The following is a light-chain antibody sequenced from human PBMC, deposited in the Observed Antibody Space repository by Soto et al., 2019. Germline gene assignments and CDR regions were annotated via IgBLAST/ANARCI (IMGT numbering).Light chain of an antibody. CDR1: QSLIHSDGDTY. J-gene: IGKJ1*01. Sequence: DVVMTQSPLSLPVTLGQPASISCRSSQSLIHSDGDTYLNWFQQRPGQSPRRLIYKVSDRDSGVPDRFSGIGAGSDFTLKISRVEDEDVGIYYCMLGTRWPCTFGQWTEVEIK. CDR3: MLGTRWPCT. CDR2: KVS. V-gene: IGKV2-30*02.